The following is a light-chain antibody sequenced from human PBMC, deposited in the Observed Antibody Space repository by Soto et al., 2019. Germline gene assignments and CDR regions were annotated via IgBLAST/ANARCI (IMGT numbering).Light chain of an antibody. V-gene: IGKV4-1*01. Sequence: DIVMTQSPDSLAVSLGERATINCKSSQSVLHSSNNKNYLTWYQQNQGQPPKLLIYWASTRESGVPDRFSGSGSGTDFTLTISSLQAEDVAVYYCQQFQPPARTFGQGTKVEIK. CDR1: QSVLHSSNNKNY. CDR2: WAS. CDR3: QQFQPPART. J-gene: IGKJ1*01.